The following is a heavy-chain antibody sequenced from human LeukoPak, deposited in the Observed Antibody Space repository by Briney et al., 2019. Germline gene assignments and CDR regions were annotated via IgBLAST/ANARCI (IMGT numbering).Heavy chain of an antibody. D-gene: IGHD2-2*01. J-gene: IGHJ4*02. V-gene: IGHV3-21*04. CDR1: GFTFGSYT. CDR2: ISSTSSNI. Sequence: GGSLRLSCAASGFTFGSYTMNWVRQAPGKGLEWVSSISSTSSNIFYADSVKGRFTISRDNAKNSLYLQMNSLRAEDTALYYCAKDMGVVPAAPQNWGQGTLVTVSS. CDR3: AKDMGVVPAAPQN.